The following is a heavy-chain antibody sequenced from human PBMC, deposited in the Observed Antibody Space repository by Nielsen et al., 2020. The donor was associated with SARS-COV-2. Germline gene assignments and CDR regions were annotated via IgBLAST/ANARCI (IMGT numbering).Heavy chain of an antibody. CDR2: IYHSGRT. V-gene: IGHV4-30-2*01. Sequence: SEILSLTCAVSGGSISSGGYSWSWIRQPPGKGLEWIGYIYHSGRTYYNPSLKSQVTISVDRSKNQFSLKLSSVTAADTAVYYCARGGRITFGGADDAFDIWGQGTMVTVSS. CDR3: ARGGRITFGGADDAFDI. D-gene: IGHD3-16*01. CDR1: GGSISSGGYS. J-gene: IGHJ3*02.